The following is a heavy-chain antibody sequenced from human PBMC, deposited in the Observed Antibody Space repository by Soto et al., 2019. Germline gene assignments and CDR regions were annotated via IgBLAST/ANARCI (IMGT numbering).Heavy chain of an antibody. CDR1: GFTFSSYG. CDR3: AKGNGFYGDYPADFDY. J-gene: IGHJ4*02. CDR2: ISYDGSNK. V-gene: IGHV3-30*18. D-gene: IGHD4-17*01. Sequence: QVQLVESGGGVVQPGRSLRLSCAASGFTFSSYGMHWVRQAPGKGLEWVAVISYDGSNKYYADSVKGRFTISRDNSKNTLYLQMNSLRAEDTAVYYCAKGNGFYGDYPADFDYWGQGTLVTVSS.